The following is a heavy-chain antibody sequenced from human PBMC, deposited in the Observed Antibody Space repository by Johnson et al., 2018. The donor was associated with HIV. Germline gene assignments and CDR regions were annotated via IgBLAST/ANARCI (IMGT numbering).Heavy chain of an antibody. V-gene: IGHV3-30*04. Sequence: QVQLVESGGGVVQPGRSLRLSCAASGFTFSSYAMHWVRQAPGKGLEWVAVISHDGSNKKYADSVKGRFTISRDNSKNTLYLQMNSLRADDTAVYYCAREDVFGPYDAFDIWGQGTMVTVSS. J-gene: IGHJ3*02. CDR2: ISHDGSNK. CDR1: GFTFSSYA. CDR3: AREDVFGPYDAFDI. D-gene: IGHD3-3*01.